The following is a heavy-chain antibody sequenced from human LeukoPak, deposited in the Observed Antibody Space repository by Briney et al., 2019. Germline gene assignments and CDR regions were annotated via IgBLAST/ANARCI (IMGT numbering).Heavy chain of an antibody. Sequence: GGFLRLSCAASGFTFSDYYMSWIRQAPGKGLEWVSYISSSSSYTNYADSVKGRFTISRDNAKNSLYLQMNSLRAEDTAVYYCARVDKNYGSGTYYKYFDYWGQGTLVTVSS. CDR3: ARVDKNYGSGTYYKYFDY. CDR2: ISSSSSYT. J-gene: IGHJ4*02. V-gene: IGHV3-11*05. CDR1: GFTFSDYY. D-gene: IGHD3-10*01.